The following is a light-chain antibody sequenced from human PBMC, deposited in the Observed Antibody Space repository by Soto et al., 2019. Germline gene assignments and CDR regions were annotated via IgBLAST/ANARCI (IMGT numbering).Light chain of an antibody. V-gene: IGLV2-23*01. CDR1: SSDVGTYKP. CDR3: CSFAGRSTS. J-gene: IGLJ3*02. CDR2: DDT. Sequence: QSVLTQPASVSGSPGQSITISCTGTSSDVGTYKPVSWYQQYPGKAPKVIIYDDTKRPSGVSSRFSGSKSGNTASLTISGLQAEDEADYYCCSFAGRSTSFGGGTKVTVL.